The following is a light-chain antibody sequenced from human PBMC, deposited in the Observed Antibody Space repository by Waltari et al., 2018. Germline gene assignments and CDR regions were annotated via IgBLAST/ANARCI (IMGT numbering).Light chain of an antibody. J-gene: IGLJ1*01. CDR3: CSFASGTAFV. CDR2: EAN. CDR1: SVDVANYNH. V-gene: IGLV2-23*01. Sequence: QSALTQPASVSGSLGRSITISCTGTSVDVANYNHVSWYRQSPGKVPKLVIYEANKRPAGGSNRFSGSKSGNTASLTISGLQPEDESDSYCCSFASGTAFVFGSGTTITVL.